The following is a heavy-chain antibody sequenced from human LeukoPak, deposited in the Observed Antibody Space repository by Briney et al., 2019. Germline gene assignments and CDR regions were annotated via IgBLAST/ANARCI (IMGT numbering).Heavy chain of an antibody. CDR3: ARGLAVAGTGY. V-gene: IGHV1-8*02. D-gene: IGHD6-19*01. J-gene: IGHJ4*02. Sequence: SVKVSCKASGYTFTSYGISWVRQAPGQGLEWMGWMNPNSGNTGYAQKFQGRVTMTRNTSISTAYMELSSLRSEDTAVYYCARGLAVAGTGYWGQGTLVTVSS. CDR1: GYTFTSYG. CDR2: MNPNSGNT.